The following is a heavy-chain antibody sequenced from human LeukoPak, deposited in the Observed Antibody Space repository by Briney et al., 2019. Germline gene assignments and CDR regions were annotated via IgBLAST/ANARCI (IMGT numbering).Heavy chain of an antibody. CDR1: GGSISSYY. CDR2: IYYSGST. V-gene: IGHV4-59*01. CDR3: ARDRERAFAI. Sequence: SETLSLTCTVSGGSISSYYWSWIRQPPGKGLEWIGYIYYSGSTNYNPSLKSRVTISVDTSKNQFSLKLSSVTAADTAVYYCARDRERAFAIWGQGTMVTVSS. J-gene: IGHJ3*02.